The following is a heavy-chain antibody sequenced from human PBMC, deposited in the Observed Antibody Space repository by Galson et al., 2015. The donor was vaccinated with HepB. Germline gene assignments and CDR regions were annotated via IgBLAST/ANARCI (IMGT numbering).Heavy chain of an antibody. J-gene: IGHJ3*02. D-gene: IGHD3-9*01. CDR2: INTNTGNP. CDR3: AKPMTGRGGFYVFDI. V-gene: IGHV7-4-1*02. CDR1: GYTFTTYV. Sequence: SVKVSCKASGYTFTTYVMNWVRQTPGQGLEWMGWINTNTGNPTYARGFTGRFVFSLDTSVDTAYLQINSLTTEDTAVYYCAKPMTGRGGFYVFDIWGQGTMVTVSS.